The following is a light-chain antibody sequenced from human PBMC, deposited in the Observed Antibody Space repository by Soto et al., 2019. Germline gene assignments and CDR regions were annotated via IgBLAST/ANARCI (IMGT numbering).Light chain of an antibody. CDR3: QQYNNGPPT. CDR2: GAS. CDR1: QSVSSN. V-gene: IGKV3-15*01. Sequence: EIVMTQSPATLSVSPGERATLSCRASQSVSSNLAWYQQKPGQAPRLLIYGASTRATGIPARFSGIRSATDFTLTISSLQSEDFALYYCQQYNNGPPTFGQGTRLEIK. J-gene: IGKJ5*01.